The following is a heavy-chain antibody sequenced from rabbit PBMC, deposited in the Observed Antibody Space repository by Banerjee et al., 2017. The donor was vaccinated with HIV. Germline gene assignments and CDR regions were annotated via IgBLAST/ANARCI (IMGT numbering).Heavy chain of an antibody. CDR3: ARAVDYADYGYDL. Sequence: QEQLVESGGGLVQPGGSLKLSCKASGFDFSSYGVSWVRQAPGKGLEWIACIYTGDGNTYYAHWAKGRFTISKTSSTTVTLQMTSLTAADTATYFCARAVDYADYGYDLWGQGTLVTVS. D-gene: IGHD6-1*01. CDR2: IYTGDGNT. J-gene: IGHJ3*01. V-gene: IGHV1S45*01. CDR1: GFDFSSYG.